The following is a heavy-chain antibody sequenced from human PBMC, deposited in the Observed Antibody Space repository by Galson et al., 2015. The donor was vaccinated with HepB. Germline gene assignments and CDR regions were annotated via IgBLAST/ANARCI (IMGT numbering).Heavy chain of an antibody. CDR1: GFTFTSSA. CDR3: ASGPEGGYGMDV. CDR2: IVVGSGNT. J-gene: IGHJ6*02. D-gene: IGHD5-12*01. V-gene: IGHV1-58*01. Sequence: SVKVSCKASGFTFTSSAVQWVRQARGQRLEWIGWIVVGSGNTNYAQKFQERVTISVDTSKNQFSLKLSSVTAADTAVYYCASGPEGGYGMDVWGQGTTVTVSS.